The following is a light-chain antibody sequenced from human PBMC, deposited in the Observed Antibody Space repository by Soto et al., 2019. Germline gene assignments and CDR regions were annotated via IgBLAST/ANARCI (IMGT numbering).Light chain of an antibody. CDR1: QSISYW. CDR3: QQYNNYWT. V-gene: IGKV1-5*01. CDR2: DAS. J-gene: IGKJ1*01. Sequence: DIQMTQSPSTLSGSVGNRVTITCRASQSISYWLAWYQQKPGKAPKVLIYDASSLESGVPSRFSGSGSGTEFTLTINSLQPDDLATYYCQQYNNYWTFGQGTKVDIK.